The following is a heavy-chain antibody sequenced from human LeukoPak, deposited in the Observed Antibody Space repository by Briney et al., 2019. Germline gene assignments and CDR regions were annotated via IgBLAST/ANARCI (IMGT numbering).Heavy chain of an antibody. V-gene: IGHV4-59*08. CDR2: IYYSGST. J-gene: IGHJ4*02. D-gene: IGHD3-10*01. CDR1: GGYISSYY. Sequence: KPSETLSLTCTVSGGYISSYYWSWIRQPPGKGLEWVGYIYYSGSTNYNPSLKSRVTISVDTSKNQFSLKLSSVTAADTAVYYCARHGGHYGSGSYFDYWGQGTMVTVSS. CDR3: ARHGGHYGSGSYFDY.